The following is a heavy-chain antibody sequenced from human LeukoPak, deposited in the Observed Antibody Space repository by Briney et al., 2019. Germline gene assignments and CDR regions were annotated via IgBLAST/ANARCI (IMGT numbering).Heavy chain of an antibody. J-gene: IGHJ4*02. CDR1: EYTFTSYD. CDR2: MNANSGDT. CDR3: ARGGTYLPFGY. Sequence: GASVKVSCKASEYTFTSYDINWVRQATGQGLEWMGWMNANSGDTGYAQNFQGRVTMTRNTSISTAYMELSSLRSEDTAIYYCARGGTYLPFGYWGRGTLVTVSS. V-gene: IGHV1-8*01. D-gene: IGHD3-10*01.